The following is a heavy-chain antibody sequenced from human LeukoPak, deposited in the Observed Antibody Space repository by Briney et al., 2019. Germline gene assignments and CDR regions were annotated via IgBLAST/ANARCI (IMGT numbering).Heavy chain of an antibody. CDR1: GGTFSSYA. J-gene: IGHJ4*02. D-gene: IGHD2-2*01. CDR3: ASRYCSSTSCLRFYYFDY. CDR2: IIPIFGTA. Sequence: SVKVSCKASGGTFSSYAISWVRQAPGQGLEWMGGIIPIFGTANYAQKFQGRVTITADESTSTAYMELSSLRSEDTAVYYCASRYCSSTSCLRFYYFDYWGQGTLVTVSS. V-gene: IGHV1-69*13.